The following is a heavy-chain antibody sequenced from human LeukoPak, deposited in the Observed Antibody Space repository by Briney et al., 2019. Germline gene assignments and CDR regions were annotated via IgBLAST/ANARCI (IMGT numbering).Heavy chain of an antibody. CDR3: ARGPYWYFDL. CDR2: IYYSGST. Sequence: SETLSPTCTVSGGSISSYYWSWIRQPPGKGLEWIGYIYYSGSTNYNPSLKSRVTISVDTSKNQFSLKLSSVTAADTAVYYCARGPYWYFDLWGRGTLVTVSS. V-gene: IGHV4-59*01. CDR1: GGSISSYY. J-gene: IGHJ2*01.